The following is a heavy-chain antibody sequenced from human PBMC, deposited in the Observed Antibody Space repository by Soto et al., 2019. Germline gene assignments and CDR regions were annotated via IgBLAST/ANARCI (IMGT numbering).Heavy chain of an antibody. D-gene: IGHD2-15*01. J-gene: IGHJ6*03. V-gene: IGHV1-69*02. Sequence: ASVKVSCKASGGTFSSYTISWVRQAPGQGLEWMGRIIPILGIANYAQKFQGRVTITADKSTTPAYMELSSLRSEDTAVYYWARAKGAIGHGKYYMDVWGKGTTVTVSS. CDR1: GGTFSSYT. CDR2: IIPILGIA. CDR3: ARAKGAIGHGKYYMDV.